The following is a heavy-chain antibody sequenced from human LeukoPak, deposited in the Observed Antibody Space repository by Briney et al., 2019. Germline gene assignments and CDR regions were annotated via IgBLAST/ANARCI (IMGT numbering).Heavy chain of an antibody. D-gene: IGHD3-22*01. J-gene: IGHJ4*02. CDR2: MYYSGST. CDR1: GGSLSSNSYY. V-gene: IGHV4-39*01. CDR3: ARHYYDSSGYYPWHFDY. Sequence: SETLSLTCTVSGGSLSSNSYYWGWIRQAPGKGLEWLGSMYYSGSTYYNQSLKSRVTISVDTSKNHFTLKLTSVTAADTAVYYCARHYYDSSGYYPWHFDYWGQGTLVTVSS.